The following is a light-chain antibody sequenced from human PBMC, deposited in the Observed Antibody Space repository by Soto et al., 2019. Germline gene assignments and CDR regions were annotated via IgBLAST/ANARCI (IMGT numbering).Light chain of an antibody. V-gene: IGLV1-44*01. CDR1: SSNIGRNT. Sequence: QSVLTQPPSASGTPGQRVTISCSGSSSNIGRNTVNWYQQFPGTAPKLLIYSNDQWPSGVPDRFSGSKSGTSASLAISGLQSEDEADYYCAAWDDSLNGDVFGTGTKLTVL. CDR3: AAWDDSLNGDV. J-gene: IGLJ1*01. CDR2: SND.